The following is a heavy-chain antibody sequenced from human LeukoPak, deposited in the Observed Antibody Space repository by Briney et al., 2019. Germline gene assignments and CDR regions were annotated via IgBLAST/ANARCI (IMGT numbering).Heavy chain of an antibody. J-gene: IGHJ4*02. D-gene: IGHD3-10*01. CDR3: ASSSPSSGTDYYGSGTPSYYFDY. Sequence: GGSLRLSCAASGFTFSSYAMHWVRQAPGKGLECVSAISSNGGSTYYANSVKGRFTISRDNSKNTLYLQMGSLRAEDMAVYYCASSSPSSGTDYYGSGTPSYYFDYWGQGTLVTVSS. CDR1: GFTFSSYA. CDR2: ISSNGGST. V-gene: IGHV3-64*01.